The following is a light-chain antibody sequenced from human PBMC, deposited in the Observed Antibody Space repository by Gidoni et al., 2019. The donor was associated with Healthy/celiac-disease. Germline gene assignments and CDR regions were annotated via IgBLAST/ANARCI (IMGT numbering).Light chain of an antibody. Sequence: DIVMTQSPVTLSVSPGERDTLSFRASQSVSSNLAWYQQTPGQAPRLLIDGAATRTTGIPARFSGSGSGTEFTLTISSLQSEDFAVYYCQQYNNWPALTFGGGTKVEIK. V-gene: IGKV3-15*01. J-gene: IGKJ4*01. CDR1: QSVSSN. CDR3: QQYNNWPALT. CDR2: GAA.